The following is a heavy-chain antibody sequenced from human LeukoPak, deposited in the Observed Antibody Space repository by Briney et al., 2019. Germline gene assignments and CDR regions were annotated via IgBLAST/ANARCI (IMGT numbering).Heavy chain of an antibody. J-gene: IGHJ4*02. V-gene: IGHV4-39*01. CDR3: ARHDDGGPTHYFDY. CDR2: IYYSGST. Sequence: SETLSLTCTVSGGSISITTSYWDWIRQPPGKGLEWIASIYYSGSTYYNPSLKSRVTISVDTSKNQFSLKLSSVTAADTAVCYCARHDDGGPTHYFDYWGQGTLVTVSS. D-gene: IGHD4-23*01. CDR1: GGSISITTSY.